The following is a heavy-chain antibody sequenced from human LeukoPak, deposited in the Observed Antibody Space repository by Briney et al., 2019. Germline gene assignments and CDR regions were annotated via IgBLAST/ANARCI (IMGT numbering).Heavy chain of an antibody. CDR3: ARGGEENNDSSGSFSRFDY. D-gene: IGHD3-22*01. CDR2: TYYRSKWYN. V-gene: IGHV6-1*01. CDR1: GDSVSSNSAA. Sequence: SQTLSLTCAISGDSVSSNSAAWNWIRQSPSRGLEWLGRTYYRSKWYNDYAVSVKSRITINPDTSKNQFSLQLNSVTSEDTAVYYCARGGEENNDSSGSFSRFDYWGQGTLVTVSS. J-gene: IGHJ4*02.